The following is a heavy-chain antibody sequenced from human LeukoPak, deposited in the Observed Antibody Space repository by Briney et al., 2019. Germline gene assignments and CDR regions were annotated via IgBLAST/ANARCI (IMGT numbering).Heavy chain of an antibody. CDR2: INPGDSDT. Sequence: GEYLKISCQASGYSFTNYWVGWVRQKPGKGLEWVGIINPGDSDTRVSPSFQGQVTISADRSIDTAYLQWSSLKASDTAMYYCVRLGAYYYDNSGFYYTGFWGQGTLVTVSS. V-gene: IGHV5-51*01. CDR3: VRLGAYYYDNSGFYYTGF. J-gene: IGHJ4*02. CDR1: GYSFTNYW. D-gene: IGHD3-22*01.